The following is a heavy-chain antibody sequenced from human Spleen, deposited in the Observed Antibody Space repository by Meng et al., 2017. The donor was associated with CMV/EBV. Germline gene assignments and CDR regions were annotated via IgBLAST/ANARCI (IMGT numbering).Heavy chain of an antibody. Sequence: TFSSYAISWVRPAPGQGLEWMGGIIPILGIANYAQKFQGRVTITADKSTSTAYMELSSLRSEDTAVYYCARALSPGIAVAGLNWFDPWGQGTLVTVSS. V-gene: IGHV1-69*10. J-gene: IGHJ5*02. CDR2: IIPILGIA. CDR1: TFSSYA. D-gene: IGHD6-19*01. CDR3: ARALSPGIAVAGLNWFDP.